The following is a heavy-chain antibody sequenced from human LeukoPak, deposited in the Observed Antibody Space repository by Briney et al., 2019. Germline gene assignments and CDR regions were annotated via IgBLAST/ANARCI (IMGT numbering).Heavy chain of an antibody. D-gene: IGHD5-24*01. V-gene: IGHV4-59*01. J-gene: IGHJ4*02. Sequence: SETLSLTCTVSGGSISSYYWSWIRQPPGKGLEWVGYIYYSGSTNYNPSLKSRVTISVDTSKNQFSLKLSSVTAADTAVYYCARDLRRHRDGYKIFDYWGQGTLVTVSS. CDR2: IYYSGST. CDR1: GGSISSYY. CDR3: ARDLRRHRDGYKIFDY.